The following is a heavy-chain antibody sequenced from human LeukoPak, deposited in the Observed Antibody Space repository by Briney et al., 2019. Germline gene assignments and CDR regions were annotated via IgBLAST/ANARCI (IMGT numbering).Heavy chain of an antibody. CDR1: GYSISSGYY. J-gene: IGHJ3*02. CDR2: IYHNGNT. V-gene: IGHV4-38-2*01. CDR3: ARPDIVATIGAFDI. D-gene: IGHD5-12*01. Sequence: SETLSLTCAVSGYSISSGYYWGWIRQPPRKGPEWIGTIYHNGNTYYNPSLKSRVTISVDTSKNEFSLKLSSVTAADTAVYYCARPDIVATIGAFDIWGQGTMVTVSS.